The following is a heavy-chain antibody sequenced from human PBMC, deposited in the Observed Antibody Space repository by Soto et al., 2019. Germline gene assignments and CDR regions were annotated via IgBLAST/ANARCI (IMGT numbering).Heavy chain of an antibody. D-gene: IGHD2-8*01. CDR2: ISGYNGDT. Sequence: QGQLVQSGAEVKKPGASVKVSCKASGYTFTRYGISWVRQAPGQGLEWMGWISGYNGDTNYAQKFQGRVTMTVDTSTTTAFMGLTSLTSDDRAVYYCAKNGQPPYYYYGRDVWGQGTTVTVSS. CDR3: AKNGQPPYYYYGRDV. V-gene: IGHV1-18*01. J-gene: IGHJ6*02. CDR1: GYTFTRYG.